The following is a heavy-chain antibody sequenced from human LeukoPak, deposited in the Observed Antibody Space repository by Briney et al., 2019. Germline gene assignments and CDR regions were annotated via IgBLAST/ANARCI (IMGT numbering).Heavy chain of an antibody. CDR3: ARVGAAAGIDY. CDR2: ISSSSSYI. V-gene: IGHV3-21*01. Sequence: PGGALRLPCAASGFTFSSYSMNWVRQAPGKGLEWVSSISSSSSYIYYADSVKGRFTISRDNAKNSLYLQMNSLRAEDTAVYYCARVGAAAGIDYWGQGTLVTVSS. D-gene: IGHD6-13*01. CDR1: GFTFSSYS. J-gene: IGHJ4*02.